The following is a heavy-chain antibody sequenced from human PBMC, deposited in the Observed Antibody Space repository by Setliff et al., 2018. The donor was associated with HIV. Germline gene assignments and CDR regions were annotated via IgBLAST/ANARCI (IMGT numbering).Heavy chain of an antibody. CDR3: ATIRAYYYDSSGQEYFQY. V-gene: IGHV1-69*05. Sequence: SVKVSCKASGGTFSSYAISWVRQAPGQGLEWMGGIIPIFGTANYAQKFQGRVTITTDESTSTAYMELSSLRSEDTAMYYCATIRAYYYDSSGQEYFQYWGHGTLVTSPQ. CDR1: GGTFSSYA. J-gene: IGHJ1*01. CDR2: IIPIFGTA. D-gene: IGHD3-22*01.